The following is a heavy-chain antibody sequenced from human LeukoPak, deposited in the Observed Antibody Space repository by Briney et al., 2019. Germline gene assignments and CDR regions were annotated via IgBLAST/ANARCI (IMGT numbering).Heavy chain of an antibody. V-gene: IGHV4-59*01. CDR3: ASSFHSAAFDI. CDR1: GGSISSYY. CDR2: IYYSGST. D-gene: IGHD6-13*01. Sequence: SETLSLTCTVSGGSISSYYWRWIRQPPGKGLEWIGYIYYSGSTNYNPSLKSRVTISVDTSKNQFSLKLSSVTAADTAVYYCASSFHSAAFDIWGQGTMVTVSS. J-gene: IGHJ3*02.